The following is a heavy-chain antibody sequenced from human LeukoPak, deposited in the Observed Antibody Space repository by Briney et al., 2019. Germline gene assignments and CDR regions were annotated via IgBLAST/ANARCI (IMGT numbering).Heavy chain of an antibody. D-gene: IGHD3-22*01. Sequence: GGSLRLSCAASGFTFSSYGMHWVRQAPGKGLEWVAVISYDGSNKYYADSVKGRFTISRDNSKNTLYLQMNSLRAEDTAVYYCVKGPSRYYYDSSGSNFDYWGQGTLVTVSS. CDR1: GFTFSSYG. CDR3: VKGPSRYYYDSSGSNFDY. CDR2: ISYDGSNK. V-gene: IGHV3-30*18. J-gene: IGHJ4*02.